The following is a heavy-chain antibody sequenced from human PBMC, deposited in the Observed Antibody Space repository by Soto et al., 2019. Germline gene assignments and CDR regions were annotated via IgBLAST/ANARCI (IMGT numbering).Heavy chain of an antibody. CDR1: GYSFTSYW. J-gene: IGHJ5*02. CDR3: ARRYCRCTSCYDNLYDP. D-gene: IGHD2-2*01. CDR2: IYPGDSDT. V-gene: IGHV5-51*01. Sequence: LGESLKISCKGSGYSFTSYWIGWVRQMPGKGLEWMGIIYPGDSDTRYSPSFQGQVTISADKSISTAYLQWSSLKASDTAMYYCARRYCRCTSCYDNLYDPWGQGTLVIGSS.